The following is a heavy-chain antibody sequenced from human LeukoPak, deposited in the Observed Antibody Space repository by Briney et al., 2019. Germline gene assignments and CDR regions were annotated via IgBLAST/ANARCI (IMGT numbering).Heavy chain of an antibody. CDR3: ARRGTVTTERFDY. V-gene: IGHV4-39*01. CDR1: GGSISSYY. CDR2: IYYSGST. D-gene: IGHD4-11*01. Sequence: TTSETLSLTCTVSGGSISSYYWGWIRQPPGKGLEWIGSIYYSGSTYYNPSLKSRVTISVDTSKNQFSLKLSSVTAADTAVYYCARRGTVTTERFDYWGQGTLVTVSS. J-gene: IGHJ4*02.